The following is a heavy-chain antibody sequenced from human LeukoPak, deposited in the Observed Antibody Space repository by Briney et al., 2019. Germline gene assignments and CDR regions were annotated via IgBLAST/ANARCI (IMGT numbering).Heavy chain of an antibody. D-gene: IGHD4-17*01. J-gene: IGHJ4*02. CDR1: GGSISSYY. V-gene: IGHV4-59*01. Sequence: SETLSLTCTVSGGSISSYYWSWIRQPPGKGLEWIGYIYYSGSTNYNPSLKSRVTISVDTSKNQFSLKLSSVTAADTAVYYCARDRGYGDYGTFDSWGQGTLVTVSS. CDR2: IYYSGST. CDR3: ARDRGYGDYGTFDS.